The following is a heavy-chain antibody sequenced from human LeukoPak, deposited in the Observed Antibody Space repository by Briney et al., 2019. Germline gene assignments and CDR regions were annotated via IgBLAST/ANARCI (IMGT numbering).Heavy chain of an antibody. D-gene: IGHD6-13*01. CDR1: GYTFTGYY. V-gene: IGHV1-2*02. CDR3: ATSFPIAADPREAFDI. Sequence: ASVKVSCKASGYTFTGYYMHWVRQAPGQGLEWMGWINPNSGGTNYAQKFQGRVTMTRDTSISTAYMELSGLRSEDTAVYYCATSFPIAADPREAFDIWGQGTMVTVSS. J-gene: IGHJ3*02. CDR2: INPNSGGT.